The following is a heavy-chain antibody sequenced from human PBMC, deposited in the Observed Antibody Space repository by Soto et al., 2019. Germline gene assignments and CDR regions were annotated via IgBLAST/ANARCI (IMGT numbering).Heavy chain of an antibody. V-gene: IGHV3-23*01. CDR1: GFTFSSYA. J-gene: IGHJ3*02. Sequence: PGGSPRLSCAASGFTFSSYAMSWVRQAPGKGLEWVSAISGSGGSTYYADSVKGRFTISRDNSKNTLYLQMNSLRAEDTAVYYCAKDSGSGYYRVHAFDIWGQGTMVTVSS. CDR3: AKDSGSGYYRVHAFDI. D-gene: IGHD3-22*01. CDR2: ISGSGGST.